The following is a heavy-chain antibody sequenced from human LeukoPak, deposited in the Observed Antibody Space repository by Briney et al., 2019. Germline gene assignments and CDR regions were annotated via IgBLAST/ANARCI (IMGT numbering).Heavy chain of an antibody. D-gene: IGHD2-15*01. V-gene: IGHV4-4*07. CDR3: ARRYCSGNNCYFDY. CDR2: VYTSGST. Sequence: SETLSLTCSVSGGSISSYYWTWTRQPAGKGLEWIGRVYTSGSTKFNSSLKSRVTMSVDTSKNQFSLKLSSVTAADTAVYYCARRYCSGNNCYFDYWGQGTLVTVSS. CDR1: GGSISSYY. J-gene: IGHJ4*02.